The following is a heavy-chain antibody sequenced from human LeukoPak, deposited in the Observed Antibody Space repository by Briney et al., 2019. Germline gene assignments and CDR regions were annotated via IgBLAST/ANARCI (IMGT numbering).Heavy chain of an antibody. CDR3: ATATLYYYYYMDV. CDR2: INSDGSST. Sequence: GGSLRLSCAASGFTFSSYWMQWVRQAPGKGLVWVSRINSDGSSTSYADSVKGRFTISRDNAKNTLYLQMNSLRAEDTAVYYCATATLYYYYYMDVWGKGTTVTVSS. J-gene: IGHJ6*03. CDR1: GFTFSSYW. V-gene: IGHV3-74*01.